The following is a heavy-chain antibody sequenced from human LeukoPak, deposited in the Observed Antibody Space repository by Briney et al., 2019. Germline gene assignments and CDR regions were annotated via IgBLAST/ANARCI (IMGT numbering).Heavy chain of an antibody. Sequence: SETLSLTCTVSGGSLSSGSYYSSWIRQPPGKGLEWIGYIYYSGSTNYNPSLKSRVTISVDTSKNQFYLKLSSVTAADTAVYYCARTRDSGSYLYFDYWGQGTLVTVSP. D-gene: IGHD1-26*01. V-gene: IGHV4-61*01. CDR1: GGSLSSGSYY. J-gene: IGHJ4*02. CDR3: ARTRDSGSYLYFDY. CDR2: IYYSGST.